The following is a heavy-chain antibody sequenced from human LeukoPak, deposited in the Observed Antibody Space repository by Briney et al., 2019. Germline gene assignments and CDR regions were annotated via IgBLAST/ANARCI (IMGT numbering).Heavy chain of an antibody. CDR3: ARGYSGSYGRFDY. V-gene: IGHV4-31*03. CDR1: GGSISSGGYY. CDR2: IYYSGST. J-gene: IGHJ4*02. Sequence: EPSQTLSLTCTVSGGSISSGGYYWSWIRQHPGKGLEWIGYIYYSGSTYYNPSLKSRVTISVDTSKNQFSLKLSSVTAADTAVYYCARGYSGSYGRFDYWGQGTLVTVSS. D-gene: IGHD1-26*01.